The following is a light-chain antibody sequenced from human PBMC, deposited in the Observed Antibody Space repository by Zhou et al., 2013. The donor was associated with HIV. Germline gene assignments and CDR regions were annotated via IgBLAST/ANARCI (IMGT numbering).Light chain of an antibody. J-gene: IGKJ1*01. Sequence: IQMTQSPSSLSASLGDRVTITCRASQGIGNDLGWYQQKPGKAPQRLVYGASTLQPGVPSRFSGSGSGTEFSLTIAGLQPEDFATYYCLQHFDYPWTFGQGTRV. CDR3: LQHFDYPWT. V-gene: IGKV1-17*01. CDR1: QGIGND. CDR2: GAS.